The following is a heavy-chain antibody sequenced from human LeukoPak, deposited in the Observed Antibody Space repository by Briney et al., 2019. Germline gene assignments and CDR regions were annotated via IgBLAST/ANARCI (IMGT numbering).Heavy chain of an antibody. D-gene: IGHD1-26*01. J-gene: IGHJ4*02. CDR1: GFTFSNYA. V-gene: IGHV3-23*01. CDR3: AKDSGSYFSY. CDR2: ISGSGGST. Sequence: PVGSLRLSCVASGFTFSNYAMSWVRQAPGKGLEWVSAISGSGGSTYYADSVKGRFTISRDNSKNTLYLQMNSLRAEDTAVYYCAKDSGSYFSYWGQGTLVTVSS.